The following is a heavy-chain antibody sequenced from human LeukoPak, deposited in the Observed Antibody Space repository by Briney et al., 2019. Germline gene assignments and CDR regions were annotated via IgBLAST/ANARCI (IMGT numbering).Heavy chain of an antibody. J-gene: IGHJ4*02. CDR2: INPYNGNT. CDR1: GYTFTSYG. Sequence: ASVKVSCKASGYTFTSYGINWVRQAPGQGLEWMGWINPYNGNTNYVQKLQGRVTMTTETSTSTAYMELRSLRSDDTAVYYCARVAAADYFDYWGQGTLVTVSS. CDR3: ARVAAADYFDY. V-gene: IGHV1-18*01. D-gene: IGHD6-13*01.